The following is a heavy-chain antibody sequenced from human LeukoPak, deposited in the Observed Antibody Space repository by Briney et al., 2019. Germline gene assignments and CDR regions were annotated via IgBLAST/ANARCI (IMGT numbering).Heavy chain of an antibody. D-gene: IGHD5-18*01. CDR2: IYYSGST. CDR3: ARDGSGYSYGYYWTGYMDV. Sequence: KPSETLPLTCTVSGGSISSYYWSWIRQPPGKGLEWIGYIYYSGSTNYNPSLKSRVTISVDTSKNQFSLKLSSVTAADTAVYYCARDGSGYSYGYYWTGYMDVWGKGTTVTVSS. V-gene: IGHV4-59*01. CDR1: GGSISSYY. J-gene: IGHJ6*03.